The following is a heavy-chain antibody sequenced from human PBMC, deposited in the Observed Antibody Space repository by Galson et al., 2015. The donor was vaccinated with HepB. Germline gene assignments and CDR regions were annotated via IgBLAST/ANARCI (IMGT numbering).Heavy chain of an antibody. V-gene: IGHV3-30*18. CDR1: GFTFSSYG. CDR3: AKMDD. Sequence: SLRLSCAASGFTFSSYGMHWVRQAPGKGLEWVAVISYDGSNKYYADSVKGRFTISRDNSKNTLYLQMNSLRAEDTAVYYCAKMDDWGQGTLVTVSS. J-gene: IGHJ4*02. CDR2: ISYDGSNK.